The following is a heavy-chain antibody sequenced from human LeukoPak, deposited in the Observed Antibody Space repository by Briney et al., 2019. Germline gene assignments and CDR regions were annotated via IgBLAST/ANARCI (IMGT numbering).Heavy chain of an antibody. J-gene: IGHJ4*02. CDR1: DDCISDYY. CDR3: TRGAGWLIDY. Sequence: SETLSLSCTVSDDCISDYYRGCIRHPPGQGLEWIGYFYNSGTSTYNPSLKSRVTISADTSKNQFSLKLNSLTTADTAVYYCTRGAGWLIDYWGQGILVTVSS. D-gene: IGHD3-16*01. V-gene: IGHV4-59*01. CDR2: FYNSGTS.